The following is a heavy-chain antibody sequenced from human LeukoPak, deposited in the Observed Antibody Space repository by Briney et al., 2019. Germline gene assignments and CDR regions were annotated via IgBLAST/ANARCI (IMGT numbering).Heavy chain of an antibody. CDR3: ARDRKDTAMADEYFQH. D-gene: IGHD5-18*01. J-gene: IGHJ1*01. Sequence: SETLSLTRTVSGGSISSSSYYWGWIRQPPGKGLEWIGSIYYSGSTYYNPSLKSRVTISVDTSKNQFSLKLSSVTAADTAVYYCARDRKDTAMADEYFQHWGQGTLVTVSS. CDR2: IYYSGST. CDR1: GGSISSSSYY. V-gene: IGHV4-39*07.